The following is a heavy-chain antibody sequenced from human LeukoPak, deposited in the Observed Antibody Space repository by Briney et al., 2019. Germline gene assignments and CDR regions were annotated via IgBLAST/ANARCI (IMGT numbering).Heavy chain of an antibody. CDR1: DYSIRNGYF. D-gene: IGHD3-22*01. V-gene: IGHV4-38-2*02. Sequence: SETLSLTCTVSDYSIRNGYFWGWIRQPPGKGLEWIGSIYESGSTHYNPSLKSRVTISVDTSKNQFSLRLNSVTAADTAVYYCARDGPSDSGAFDVWGPGTLVTVSS. CDR3: ARDGPSDSGAFDV. J-gene: IGHJ3*01. CDR2: IYESGST.